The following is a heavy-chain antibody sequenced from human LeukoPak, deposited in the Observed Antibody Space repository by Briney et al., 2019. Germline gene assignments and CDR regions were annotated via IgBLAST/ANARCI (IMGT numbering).Heavy chain of an antibody. J-gene: IGHJ4*02. CDR1: GFTFSSYA. CDR3: AREKAYYDSSGYLGY. D-gene: IGHD3-22*01. Sequence: GRSLRLSCAASGFTFSSYAMHWVRQAPGKGLEWVAVISYDGSNKYYADSVKGRFTISRDNSKNTLYLQMNSLRAEDTAVYYCAREKAYYDSSGYLGYWGQGTLVTVSS. CDR2: ISYDGSNK. V-gene: IGHV3-30-3*01.